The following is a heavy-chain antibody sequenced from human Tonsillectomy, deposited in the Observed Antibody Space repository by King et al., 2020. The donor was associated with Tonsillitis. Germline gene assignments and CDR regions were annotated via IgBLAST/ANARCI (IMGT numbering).Heavy chain of an antibody. J-gene: IGHJ6*03. CDR3: ARDHGDYLTGVYYYYMDV. Sequence: VQLVESGGGLVKPGGSLRLSCAASGFTFSDYYMSWIRQAPGKGLEWVSYISSSSSYTNYADSVKGRFTISRDNAKNSLYLQMNSLRAEDTAVYYCARDHGDYLTGVYYYYMDVGGKGTTVTVSS. D-gene: IGHD4-17*01. CDR1: GFTFSDYY. CDR2: ISSSSSYT. V-gene: IGHV3-11*05.